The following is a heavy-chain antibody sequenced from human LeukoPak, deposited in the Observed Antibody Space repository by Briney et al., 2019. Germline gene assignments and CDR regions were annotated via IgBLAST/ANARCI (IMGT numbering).Heavy chain of an antibody. V-gene: IGHV3-43*02. CDR1: GFTFDDYA. CDR2: ISGDGGST. J-gene: IGHJ3*02. Sequence: PGGSLRLSCAASGFTFDDYAMHWVRQAPGKGLELVSLISGDGGSTYYADSVKGRFTISRDNSKNSLYLQMNSLRTEDTALYYCAKDRAAYYDSSGSRAFDIWGQGTMVTVSS. D-gene: IGHD3-22*01. CDR3: AKDRAAYYDSSGSRAFDI.